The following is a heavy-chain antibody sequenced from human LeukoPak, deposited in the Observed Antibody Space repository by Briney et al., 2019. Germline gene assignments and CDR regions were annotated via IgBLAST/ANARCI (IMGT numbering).Heavy chain of an antibody. CDR3: ALVMTTVTGSYYYMDV. Sequence: ASVKVSCKASGYTFTSYGISWVRQAPGQGLEWMGWISAYNGNTNYAQKLQGRVTMTTDTSTSTAYMELRSLRSDDTAVYYCALVMTTVTGSYYYMDVWGKGTTVTVSS. CDR1: GYTFTSYG. V-gene: IGHV1-18*01. CDR2: ISAYNGNT. J-gene: IGHJ6*03. D-gene: IGHD4-17*01.